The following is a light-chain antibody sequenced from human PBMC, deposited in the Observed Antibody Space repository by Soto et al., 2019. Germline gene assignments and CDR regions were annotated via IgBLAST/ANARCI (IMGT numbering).Light chain of an antibody. V-gene: IGKV3-15*01. Sequence: EVPLTHSPDTLSVSPGASAALSGRASQSVSRKLAWYQQTRGQAPRLLIYGASTRATGVPARFSGSGSGTEFTLTISNLQSEDFAVYHCQQYDKWPRTFGQGTKVDIK. CDR2: GAS. CDR1: QSVSRK. CDR3: QQYDKWPRT. J-gene: IGKJ1*01.